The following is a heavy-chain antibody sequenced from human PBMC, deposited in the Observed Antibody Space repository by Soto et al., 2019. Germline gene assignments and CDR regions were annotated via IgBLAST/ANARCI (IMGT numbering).Heavy chain of an antibody. CDR3: AADPYCGGDCYFDY. V-gene: IGHV1-58*01. CDR2: IVVGSGNT. D-gene: IGHD2-21*02. CDR1: GFTFFTSA. J-gene: IGHJ4*02. Sequence: SVKVSCKASGFTFFTSAVQWVRQARGQRLEWIGWIVVGSGNTNYAQKFQERVTITRDMSTNTAYMELSSLRSEDTAVYYCAADPYCGGDCYFDYWGQGILVTV.